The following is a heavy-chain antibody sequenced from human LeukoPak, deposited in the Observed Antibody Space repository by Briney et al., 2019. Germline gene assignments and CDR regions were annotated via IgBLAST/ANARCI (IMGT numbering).Heavy chain of an antibody. J-gene: IGHJ5*02. D-gene: IGHD2-15*01. CDR2: TYTSGSS. CDR1: GGSISSYH. V-gene: IGHV4-4*07. Sequence: PSETLSHTCIVSGGSISSYHWSWIRQPAGKRLEWIRHTYTSGSSNYNPSLKSRVTMSVDTSNNQFSLKLNSVTAADTAVYYWARGGGYGRNWFDPWGQGTLVIVSS. CDR3: ARGGGYGRNWFDP.